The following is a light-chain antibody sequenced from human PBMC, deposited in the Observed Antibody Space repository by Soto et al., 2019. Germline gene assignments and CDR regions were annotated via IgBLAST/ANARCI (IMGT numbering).Light chain of an antibody. V-gene: IGLV1-36*01. CDR1: SSNIGNNA. CDR2: YDD. Sequence: QSVLTQPPSVSEAPRQRVTISCSGSSSNIGNNAVNWYQQLPGKAPKLLIYYDDLLPSGVSDRFSGSKSGTSASLAISGLQSEDEADYYCAAWDDSLNSQVLGGGTKLTVL. J-gene: IGLJ3*02. CDR3: AAWDDSLNSQV.